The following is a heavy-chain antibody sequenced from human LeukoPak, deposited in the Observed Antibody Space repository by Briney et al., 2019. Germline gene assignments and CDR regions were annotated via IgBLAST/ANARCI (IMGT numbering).Heavy chain of an antibody. J-gene: IGHJ3*02. CDR3: ARYLGYCSSTSCYGDAFDI. D-gene: IGHD2-2*01. V-gene: IGHV1-18*01. CDR2: ISAYNGNT. CDR1: GYTFTSYG. Sequence: ASVKLSCYASGYTFTSYGISWVRQAPGQGLEWMGWISAYNGNTNYAQKLQGRVTMTTDTSTSTAYMELRSLRSDDTDVYYCARYLGYCSSTSCYGDAFDIWGQGTMVTVSS.